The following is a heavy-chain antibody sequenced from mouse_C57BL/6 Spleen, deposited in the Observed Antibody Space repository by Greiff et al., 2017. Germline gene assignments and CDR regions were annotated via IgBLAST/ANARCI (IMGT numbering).Heavy chain of an antibody. D-gene: IGHD2-10*01. CDR1: GYTFTGYW. Sequence: VQLQQSGAELMKPGASVKLSCKATGYTFTGYWIEWVKQRPGHGLEWIGEILPGGGSTNYNEKFKGKATFTSDTSSNTAYMQLSSLTTEDSAIDYCARGLPSYAMDYWGQGTSVTVSS. CDR2: ILPGGGST. J-gene: IGHJ4*01. CDR3: ARGLPSYAMDY. V-gene: IGHV1-9*01.